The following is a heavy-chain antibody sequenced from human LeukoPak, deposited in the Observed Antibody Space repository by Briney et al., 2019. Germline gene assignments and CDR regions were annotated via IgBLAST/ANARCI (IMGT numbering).Heavy chain of an antibody. Sequence: PSETLSLTCTVSGGSISSYYWSWIRQPAGKGLEWIGRVYATGITNYNPSLKSRVAMSVDTSKNQFSLRLRSVTAADSAVYFCARDAPFSGTSRAIDYWGQGTLVTVSS. CDR3: ARDAPFSGTSRAIDY. V-gene: IGHV4-4*07. J-gene: IGHJ4*02. CDR2: VYATGIT. CDR1: GGSISSYY. D-gene: IGHD1-26*01.